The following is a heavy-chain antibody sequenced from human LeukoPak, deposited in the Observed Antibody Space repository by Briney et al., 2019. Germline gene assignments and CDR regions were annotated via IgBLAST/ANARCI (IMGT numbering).Heavy chain of an antibody. J-gene: IGHJ4*02. CDR2: INHSGST. Sequence: PSETLSLTCAVYGGSFSGYYWSWIRQPPGKGLEWIGEINHSGSTNYNPSLKSRVTISVDTSKNQFSLRLSSVTAADTAVYYCARDICSTTSCYALDYWGQGTLVTVSS. CDR1: GGSFSGYY. D-gene: IGHD2-2*01. CDR3: ARDICSTTSCYALDY. V-gene: IGHV4-34*01.